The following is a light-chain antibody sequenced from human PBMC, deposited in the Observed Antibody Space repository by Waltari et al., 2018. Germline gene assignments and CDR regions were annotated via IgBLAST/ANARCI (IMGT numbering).Light chain of an antibody. CDR1: QSLLHNNGNNY. CDR3: MQALQTPYT. J-gene: IGKJ2*01. CDR2: LGS. V-gene: IGKV2-28*01. Sequence: DIVMTQSPLSLPVTPGEPASISCRSSQSLLHNNGNNYLDWYLQKPGQSPQLLIYLGSNRASGVPDRFSGSGSGTDFTLKISRVEAEDVGVYYCMQALQTPYTFGQGTKLEIK.